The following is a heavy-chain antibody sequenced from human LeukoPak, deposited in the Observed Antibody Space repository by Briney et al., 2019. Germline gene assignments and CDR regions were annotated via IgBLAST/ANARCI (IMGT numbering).Heavy chain of an antibody. V-gene: IGHV1-18*01. J-gene: IGHJ5*02. CDR3: ARHYGDYVLSGFDP. Sequence: ASVKVSCKASGYTFTNYGISWVRQAPGQGLEWMGWISAYNGNTNYAQELQGRVTMTTDTSTSTAYMELRSLRSDDTAVYYCARHYGDYVLSGFDPWGQGTLVTVSS. CDR1: GYTFTNYG. D-gene: IGHD4-17*01. CDR2: ISAYNGNT.